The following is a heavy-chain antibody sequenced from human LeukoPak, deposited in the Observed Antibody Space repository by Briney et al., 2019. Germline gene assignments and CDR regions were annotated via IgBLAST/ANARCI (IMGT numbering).Heavy chain of an antibody. Sequence: SETLSLTCAVYGGSFSGHYWSWIRQPPGKGLEWIGYIFHTGHTSYNPSLKSRVTISVDMSKNQLSLRLTSVTAADTAVYYCARGFYGAGSHFDYWGQGTLVTVSS. CDR1: GGSFSGHY. V-gene: IGHV4-34*01. CDR3: ARGFYGAGSHFDY. D-gene: IGHD3-10*01. J-gene: IGHJ4*02. CDR2: IFHTGHT.